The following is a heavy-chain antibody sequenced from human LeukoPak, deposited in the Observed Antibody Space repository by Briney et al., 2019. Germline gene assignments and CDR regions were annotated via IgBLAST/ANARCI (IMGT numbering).Heavy chain of an antibody. CDR3: ARLVVDSHAFDV. CDR1: GFTVSGSY. Sequence: PGGSLRLSCAASGFTVSGSYMSWIRQAPGKGLEWASILYSVGTIYYADSVKGRFTTSRDNSKNTLYLQMNSLRVEDAAVYYCARLVVDSHAFDVWGQGTMVTVSS. D-gene: IGHD6-19*01. CDR2: LYSVGTI. V-gene: IGHV3-53*01. J-gene: IGHJ3*01.